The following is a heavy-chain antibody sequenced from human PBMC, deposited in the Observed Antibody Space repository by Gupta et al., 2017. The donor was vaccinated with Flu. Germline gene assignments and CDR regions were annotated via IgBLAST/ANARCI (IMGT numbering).Heavy chain of an antibody. Sequence: FSSYAMSWVRQAPGKGLEWVSTISGSGDNTYYADSVKGRFTISRDNSKNTLYLQVNSLRAEDTAVYFCAKMNSSYFYGLDVWGQGTTVTVSS. CDR2: ISGSGDNT. CDR1: FSSYA. J-gene: IGHJ6*02. CDR3: AKMNSSYFYGLDV. V-gene: IGHV3-23*01.